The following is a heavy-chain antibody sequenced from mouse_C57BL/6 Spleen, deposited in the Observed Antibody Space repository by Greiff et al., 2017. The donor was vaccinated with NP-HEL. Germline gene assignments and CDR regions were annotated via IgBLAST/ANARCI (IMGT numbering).Heavy chain of an antibody. V-gene: IGHV3-6*01. D-gene: IGHD4-1*01. CDR1: GYPIPSGYY. Sequence: EVQLVESGPGLVKPSQSLSLTRSVTGYPIPSGYYWNWFRQFPGNTLEWMGYISYDGSNNYNPSLKNRISTTRDPSKNQFFLKFDALTTENTATYYCASTGTRSDFDYWGQGATLSVSS. CDR3: ASTGTRSDFDY. J-gene: IGHJ2*01. CDR2: ISYDGSN.